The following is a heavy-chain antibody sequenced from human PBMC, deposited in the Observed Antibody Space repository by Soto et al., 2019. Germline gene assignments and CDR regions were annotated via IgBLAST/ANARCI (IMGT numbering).Heavy chain of an antibody. CDR1: GYTFNSYG. V-gene: IGHV1-18*01. J-gene: IGHJ4*02. CDR3: ARDGGRYFDVLTGWFDY. Sequence: QVQMVQSGAEVKKPGASVKVSCKASGYTFNSYGISWVRQVPGQGLEWMGWISAYNGNTNYAQKLQDRVTMTTDTATSTAYMELRSPRSDDTAVFYCARDGGRYFDVLTGWFDYWGQGTLVTVFS. D-gene: IGHD3-9*01. CDR2: ISAYNGNT.